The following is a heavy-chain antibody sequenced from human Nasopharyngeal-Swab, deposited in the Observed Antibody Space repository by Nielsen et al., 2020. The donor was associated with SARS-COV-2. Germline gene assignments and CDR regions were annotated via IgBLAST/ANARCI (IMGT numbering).Heavy chain of an antibody. D-gene: IGHD6-13*01. Sequence: ESLKISCAASGFTFSSYSMNWVRQAPGQGLEWVSSISSSSSYIYYADSVKGRFTISRDNAKNSLYLQMNSLRAEDRAVYYCARDMALYSSSWYVLWWFDPWGQGALVTVS. CDR2: ISSSSSYI. CDR3: ARDMALYSSSWYVLWWFDP. CDR1: GFTFSSYS. V-gene: IGHV3-21*01. J-gene: IGHJ5*02.